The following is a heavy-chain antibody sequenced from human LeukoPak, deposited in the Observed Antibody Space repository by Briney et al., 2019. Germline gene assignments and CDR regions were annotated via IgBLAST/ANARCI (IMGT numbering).Heavy chain of an antibody. CDR2: ISYDGRGI. J-gene: IGHJ4*02. Sequence: PGGSLRLSCAASGFTFSGYAMHWVRQAPGKGLEWVTLISYDGRGIYYADSVKGRFTISRDNSENMLYLQMNSLRPEDTAVYYCARERSGYDHQYWGQGTLVTVSS. CDR1: GFTFSGYA. V-gene: IGHV3-30*04. D-gene: IGHD5-12*01. CDR3: ARERSGYDHQY.